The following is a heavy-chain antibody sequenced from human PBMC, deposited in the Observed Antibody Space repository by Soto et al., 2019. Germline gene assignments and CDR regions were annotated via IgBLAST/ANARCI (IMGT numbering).Heavy chain of an antibody. D-gene: IGHD3-10*01. CDR1: GFTFSSYG. CDR2: ISYDGSNK. Sequence: SLRLSCAASGFTFSSYGMHWVRQAPGKGLEWVAVISYDGSNKYYADSVKGRFTISRDNSKNTLYLQMNSLRAEDTAVYYCAKVRYGSGSYYNDYYYGMDVWGQGTTVTVSS. J-gene: IGHJ6*02. CDR3: AKVRYGSGSYYNDYYYGMDV. V-gene: IGHV3-30*18.